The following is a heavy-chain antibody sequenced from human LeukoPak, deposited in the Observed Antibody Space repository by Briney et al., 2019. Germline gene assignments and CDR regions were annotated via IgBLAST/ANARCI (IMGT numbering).Heavy chain of an antibody. CDR3: ASNKVDSYGLNYYYYYYMDV. Sequence: SVKVSCKASAGTFSSYAISWVRQAPGQGLEWMGGIIPIFGTANYAQKFQGRVTITADESTSTAYMELSSLRSEDTAVYYCASNKVDSYGLNYYYYYYMDVWGKGTTVTVSS. D-gene: IGHD5-18*01. CDR1: AGTFSSYA. V-gene: IGHV1-69*01. CDR2: IIPIFGTA. J-gene: IGHJ6*03.